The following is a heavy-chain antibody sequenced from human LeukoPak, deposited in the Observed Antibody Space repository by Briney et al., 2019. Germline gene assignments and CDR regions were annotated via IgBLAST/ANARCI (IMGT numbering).Heavy chain of an antibody. J-gene: IGHJ4*02. CDR1: GYTFIGYY. V-gene: IGHV1-2*02. Sequence: ASVKVSCKASGYTFIGYYMHWVRQAPGQGLEWMGWINPNSGGTNYAQKFQGRVTMTRDRSISTAYMELSRLRSDDTAVYYCATDHTIRSFDSWGQGTLVTVSS. CDR3: ATDHTIRSFDS. CDR2: INPNSGGT. D-gene: IGHD1-14*01.